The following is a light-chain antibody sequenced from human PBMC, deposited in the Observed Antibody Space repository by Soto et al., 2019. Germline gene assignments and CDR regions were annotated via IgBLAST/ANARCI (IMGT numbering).Light chain of an antibody. Sequence: EIVLTQSPATLSLSPGERATLSCRARQSVSSYLVWYQQKPGQAPSLLIYDASNRATGIPARFSGSGSGTDFTLTISGLEPEDFAVYYCQQRSSWPLTFGGGTKVEIK. CDR3: QQRSSWPLT. V-gene: IGKV3-11*01. J-gene: IGKJ4*01. CDR2: DAS. CDR1: QSVSSY.